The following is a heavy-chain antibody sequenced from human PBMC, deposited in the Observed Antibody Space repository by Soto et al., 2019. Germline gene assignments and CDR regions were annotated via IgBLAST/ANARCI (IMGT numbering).Heavy chain of an antibody. CDR1: GGSINTFY. J-gene: IGHJ4*02. CDR3: AREGSYSAYNFAHGIQLWSFDF. V-gene: IGHV4-4*07. CDR2: IFSSGST. D-gene: IGHD5-12*01. Sequence: PSETLSLTCTVSGGSINTFYLSWVRQPAGKGLEWIGRIFSSGSTSFNPSLESRVAMSVDTSKNHFSLNLSSVTAADMAVYYCAREGSYSAYNFAHGIQLWSFDFWGQGALVTVPS.